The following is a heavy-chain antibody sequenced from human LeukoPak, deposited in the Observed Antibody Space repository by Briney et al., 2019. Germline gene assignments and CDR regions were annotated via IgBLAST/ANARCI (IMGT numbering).Heavy chain of an antibody. D-gene: IGHD5-18*01. CDR1: GYTFTSYA. CDR3: ARARVGQMDTAMVD. V-gene: IGHV1-3*01. Sequence: ASVKVSCKASGYTFTSYAMHCVRHAPGQRLEWMGWINAGNGNTKYTQKFQGRVTITRDTSASTAYMELSSLRSEDTAVYYCARARVGQMDTAMVDWGQGTLVTVSS. J-gene: IGHJ4*02. CDR2: INAGNGNT.